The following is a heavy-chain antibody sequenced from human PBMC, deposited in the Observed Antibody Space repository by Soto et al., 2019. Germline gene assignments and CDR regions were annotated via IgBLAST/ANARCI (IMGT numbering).Heavy chain of an antibody. J-gene: IGHJ6*02. V-gene: IGHV1-69*06. CDR3: AEGYPTDPYYYYYGMDV. D-gene: IGHD5-18*01. Sequence: QVQLVQSGAEVKKPGSSVKVSCKASGGTFSSYAISWVRQAPGQGLEWMGGIIPIFGTANYAQKFQGRVTITADKSTSTAYMELSSLRSEDTAVYYCAEGYPTDPYYYYYGMDVWGQGTTVTVSS. CDR2: IIPIFGTA. CDR1: GGTFSSYA.